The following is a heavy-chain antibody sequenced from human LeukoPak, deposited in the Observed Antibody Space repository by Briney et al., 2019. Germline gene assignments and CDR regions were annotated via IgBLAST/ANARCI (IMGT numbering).Heavy chain of an antibody. D-gene: IGHD2-2*01. CDR2: INHSGST. CDR3: AREDCSSTSCYAPYYYYMDV. Sequence: PSETLSLTCAVYGASFSGYYWSWIRQPAGKGREWIGEINHSGSTNYNPSLKSRVTISVDTSKNQFSLKLSSVTAADTAVYYCAREDCSSTSCYAPYYYYMDVWGKGTTVTVSS. V-gene: IGHV4-34*01. J-gene: IGHJ6*03. CDR1: GASFSGYY.